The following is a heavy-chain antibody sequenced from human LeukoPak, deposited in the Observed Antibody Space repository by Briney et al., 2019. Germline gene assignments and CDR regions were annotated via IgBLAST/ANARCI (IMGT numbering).Heavy chain of an antibody. V-gene: IGHV4-4*02. CDR1: GGFISSSNW. CDR3: AREPYYGSGSFLDY. D-gene: IGHD3-10*01. J-gene: IGHJ4*02. CDR2: FYHSGST. Sequence: PSETLSLTCAVSGGFISSSNWWSWVRQPPGKGLEWIGEFYHSGSTLYNPSVRRRVPISVDKSKNQFSLKLSSVTAADTAVYYCAREPYYGSGSFLDYWGQGTLVTVSS.